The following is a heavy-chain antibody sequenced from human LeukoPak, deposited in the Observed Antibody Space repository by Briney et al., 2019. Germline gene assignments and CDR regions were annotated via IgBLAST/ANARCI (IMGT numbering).Heavy chain of an antibody. CDR2: INPNSGGT. J-gene: IGHJ1*01. CDR1: GYXFTGYY. CDR3: ARAGRLYYGGNSEVLYFQH. Sequence: ASVKVSCKASGYXFTGYYIHWVRQAPGQGLEWMGWINPNSGGTNYAQKFQGWVTMTRDTSISTAYMELSRLRSDDTAVYYCARAGRLYYGGNSEVLYFQHWGQGTPVTVSS. D-gene: IGHD4-23*01. V-gene: IGHV1-2*04.